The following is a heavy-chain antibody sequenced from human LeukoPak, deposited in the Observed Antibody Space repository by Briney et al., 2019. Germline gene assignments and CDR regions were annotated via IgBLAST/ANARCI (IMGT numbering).Heavy chain of an antibody. CDR3: ARDGSRGSIDY. Sequence: SETLSLTCTVSGGSISSSSYYWGWIRQPPGKGLEWIGSIYYSGSTYYNPSLKSRVTISVDTSKNQFSLKLSSVTAADTAVYYCARDGSRGSIDYWGQGTLVTVSS. J-gene: IGHJ4*02. CDR1: GGSISSSSYY. V-gene: IGHV4-39*07. CDR2: IYYSGST. D-gene: IGHD6-25*01.